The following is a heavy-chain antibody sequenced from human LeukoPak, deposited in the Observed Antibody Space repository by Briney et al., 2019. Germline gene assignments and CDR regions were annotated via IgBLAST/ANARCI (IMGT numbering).Heavy chain of an antibody. V-gene: IGHV3-30*04. CDR1: GFTFSTYV. Sequence: GGSLRLSCAASGFTFSTYVMHWVRQAPGKGLEWVAVISYDGSNRFYADSVKGRFTISRDNSKNTLYLQMNSLRAEDTAVYYCAKDTEATDCGGDCYSPFDYWGQGTLVTVSS. CDR2: ISYDGSNR. D-gene: IGHD2-21*02. CDR3: AKDTEATDCGGDCYSPFDY. J-gene: IGHJ4*02.